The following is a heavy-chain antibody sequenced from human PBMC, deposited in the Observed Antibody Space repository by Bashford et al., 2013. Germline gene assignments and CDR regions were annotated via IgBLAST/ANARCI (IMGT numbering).Heavy chain of an antibody. CDR2: ISRSGDAT. V-gene: IGHV1-46*02. CDR1: GYTFNNYY. CDR3: ARDSDKGWLSNDI. J-gene: IGHJ3*02. Sequence: ASVKVSCKASGYTFNNYYMHWVREAPGQGLEWMGVISRSGDATTYAQKFQGRVAMTRDTSTSTLYIELSNLRSEDTAVYYCARDSDKGWLSNDIWGQGTMVTVSS. D-gene: IGHD6-19*01.